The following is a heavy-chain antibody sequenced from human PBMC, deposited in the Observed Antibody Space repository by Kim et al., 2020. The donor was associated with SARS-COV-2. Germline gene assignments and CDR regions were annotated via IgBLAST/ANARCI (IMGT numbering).Heavy chain of an antibody. D-gene: IGHD1-26*01. CDR3: AKMFAWDLRRRGFDI. V-gene: IGHV3-23*01. Sequence: GGSLRLSCAASGFTFSSYAMSWVRQAPGKGLEWVSTISDSGGYTYYPDSMKGRFTISRDNSKNTLWLQMNSLRAEDTAVYYCAKMFAWDLRRRGFDIWGQGTVVTVSS. J-gene: IGHJ3*02. CDR2: ISDSGGYT. CDR1: GFTFSSYA.